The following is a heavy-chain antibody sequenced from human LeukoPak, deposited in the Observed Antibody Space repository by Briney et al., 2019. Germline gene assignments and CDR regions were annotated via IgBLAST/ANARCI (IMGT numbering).Heavy chain of an antibody. Sequence: PSETLSLTCTVSGGSISSSSYYWGWIRQPPGKGLEWIGSIYYSGSTNYNPSHKSRVTISVDTSKDQFSLKLSSVTAADTAVYYCARDTVGSYGVYYGMDVWGQGTTVTVSS. CDR3: ARDTVGSYGVYYGMDV. CDR1: GGSISSSSYY. D-gene: IGHD1-26*01. CDR2: IYYSGST. J-gene: IGHJ6*02. V-gene: IGHV4-39*07.